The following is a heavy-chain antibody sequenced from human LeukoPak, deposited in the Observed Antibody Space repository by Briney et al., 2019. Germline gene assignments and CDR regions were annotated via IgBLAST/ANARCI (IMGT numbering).Heavy chain of an antibody. J-gene: IGHJ4*02. V-gene: IGHV4-59*11. D-gene: IGHD4-17*01. CDR1: GGSISSHY. CDR2: IYYTGST. Sequence: SETLSLTCTVSGGSISSHYWSWVRQPPGKGLEWIGYIYYTGSTKYNPSLKGQVTISVDTSKNQFSLKLSSVTTGDTALYDCARQGGYGDSTHLDYWGQGTLVTVSS. CDR3: ARQGGYGDSTHLDY.